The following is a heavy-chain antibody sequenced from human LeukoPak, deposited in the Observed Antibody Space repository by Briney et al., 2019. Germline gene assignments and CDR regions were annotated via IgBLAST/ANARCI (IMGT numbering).Heavy chain of an antibody. Sequence: KPGGSLSLSCAASGFTFSSYSMNWVRQAPGKGLEWVSSISGSSKSIYYADSVRGRFTISRDNAKNSLYLQMNSLRAEDTAVYYCARSNYYGSGIYYDYWGQGTLVTVSS. J-gene: IGHJ4*02. CDR2: ISGSSKSI. CDR3: ARSNYYGSGIYYDY. D-gene: IGHD3-10*01. V-gene: IGHV3-21*01. CDR1: GFTFSSYS.